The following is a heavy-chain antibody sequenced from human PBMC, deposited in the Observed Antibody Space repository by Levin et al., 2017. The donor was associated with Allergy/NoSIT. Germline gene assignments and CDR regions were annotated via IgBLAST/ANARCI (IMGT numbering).Heavy chain of an antibody. CDR1: GGSISSSSYY. D-gene: IGHD2-21*02. CDR2: IYYSGST. CDR3: ARQVLGVTQYYFDY. V-gene: IGHV4-39*01. Sequence: SETLSLTCTVSGGSISSSSYYWGWIRQPPGKGLEWIGSIYYSGSTYYNPSLKSRVTISVDTSKNQFSLKLSSVTAADTAVYYCARQVLGVTQYYFDYWGQGTLVTVSS. J-gene: IGHJ4*02.